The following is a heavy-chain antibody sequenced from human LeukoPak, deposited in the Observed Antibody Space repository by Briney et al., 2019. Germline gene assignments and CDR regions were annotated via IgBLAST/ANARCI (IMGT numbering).Heavy chain of an antibody. CDR3: AREGEVTAAFFDY. J-gene: IGHJ4*02. V-gene: IGHV3-33*01. CDR1: GFTFSSYG. Sequence: HSGGSLRLSCAASGFTFSSYGMPWVRQAPGKGLGWVAVIWYDGSNKYYADSVKGRFTISRDNSKNTLYLQMNSLRAEDTAVYYCAREGEVTAAFFDYWGQGTLVTVSS. CDR2: IWYDGSNK. D-gene: IGHD3-16*01.